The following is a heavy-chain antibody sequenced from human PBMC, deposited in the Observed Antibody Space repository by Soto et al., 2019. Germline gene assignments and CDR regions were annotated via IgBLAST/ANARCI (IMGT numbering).Heavy chain of an antibody. CDR1: GASFSSFY. CDR2: LYYSGTT. D-gene: IGHD3-22*01. J-gene: IGHJ4*02. Sequence: PSETLSLTCTVSGASFSSFYWSWIRQPPGKGLEWIGYLYYSGTTNYNPSLKSRVTISVDTSKKQFSLKLTSVTAADTAVYYCATYDSSGKFDCSGQGTLVTVSS. CDR3: ATYDSSGKFDC. V-gene: IGHV4-59*01.